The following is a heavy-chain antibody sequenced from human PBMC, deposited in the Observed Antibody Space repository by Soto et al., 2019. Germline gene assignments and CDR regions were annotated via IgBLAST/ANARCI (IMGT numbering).Heavy chain of an antibody. D-gene: IGHD7-27*01. Sequence: GGSLRLSCAASGFTFSSYWMSWVRQAPGKGLEWVANIKQDGSEKYYVDSVKGRFTISRDNAKNSLYLQMNSLRAEDAAVFLFARVARLSNWGYAFDIWGQGTMVTVSS. CDR1: GFTFSSYW. CDR3: ARVARLSNWGYAFDI. V-gene: IGHV3-7*01. J-gene: IGHJ3*02. CDR2: IKQDGSEK.